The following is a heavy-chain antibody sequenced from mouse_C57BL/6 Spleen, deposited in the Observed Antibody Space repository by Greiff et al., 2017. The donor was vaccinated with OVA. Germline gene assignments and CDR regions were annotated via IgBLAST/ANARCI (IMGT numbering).Heavy chain of an antibody. V-gene: IGHV1-55*01. CDR2: IYPGSGST. CDR3: ARNYGEDFDV. D-gene: IGHD1-1*01. CDR1: GYTFTSYW. Sequence: QVQLQQPGAELVKPGASGKMSCKASGYTFTSYWITWVKQRPGQGLGGIGDIYPGSGSTNYNEKFKSKDTLTVDTSSSTAHMQLSSLTSEDSAVYYCARNYGEDFDVWGTGTTVTVSS. J-gene: IGHJ1*03.